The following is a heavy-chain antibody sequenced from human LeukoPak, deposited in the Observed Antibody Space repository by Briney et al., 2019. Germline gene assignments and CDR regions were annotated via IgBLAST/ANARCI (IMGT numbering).Heavy chain of an antibody. CDR2: IYHSGFS. CDR3: ARDLGLAAGTRYFDY. Sequence: PSETLSLTCTVSGYSISSGFFWGWIRQPPGKGLEWIGTIYHSGFSYYSPSLKSRVTISVDTSKNQFSLNLSSVTAADTAVYYCARDLGLAAGTRYFDYWGQGTLVTVSS. D-gene: IGHD6-13*01. J-gene: IGHJ4*02. CDR1: GYSISSGFF. V-gene: IGHV4-38-2*02.